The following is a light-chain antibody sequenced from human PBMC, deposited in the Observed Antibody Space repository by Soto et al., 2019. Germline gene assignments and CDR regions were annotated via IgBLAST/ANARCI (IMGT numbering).Light chain of an antibody. J-gene: IGKJ1*01. CDR2: DAS. V-gene: IGKV1-5*01. CDR3: QQYSSYPWT. CDR1: QSISSR. Sequence: DIQMTQSPSTLSASVGDRVTITCRASQSISSRLAWYQQKPGKAPKFLIYDASSLESGVPSRFSGSGSGTEFTLTISSLQPDDFATYYCQQYSSYPWTFGQGTKVDIK.